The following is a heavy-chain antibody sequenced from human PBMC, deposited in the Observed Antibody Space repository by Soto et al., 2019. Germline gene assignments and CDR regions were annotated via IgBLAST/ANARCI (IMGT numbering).Heavy chain of an antibody. CDR2: MLYSGLT. Sequence: SETLSLTCSVSGYSVSGSDYYWAWIRQPPGKGLEWIGSMLYSGLTYYNPSLKSRVTLSVDTPKNQFSLKLSSVTAADTAVYYCARWRRMVRGVIIPYYYYGMDVWGQGTTVTVSS. J-gene: IGHJ6*02. CDR3: ARWRRMVRGVIIPYYYYGMDV. CDR1: GYSVSGSDYY. V-gene: IGHV4-39*01. D-gene: IGHD3-10*01.